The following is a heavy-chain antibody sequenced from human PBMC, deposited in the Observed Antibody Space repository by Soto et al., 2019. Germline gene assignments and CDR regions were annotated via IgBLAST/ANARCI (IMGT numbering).Heavy chain of an antibody. J-gene: IGHJ6*02. CDR3: ARPGRHYYTRYYYGMDV. D-gene: IGHD1-26*01. V-gene: IGHV1-69*13. CDR1: GGTFSSYA. Sequence: SVKVSCKASGGTFSSYAISWVRQAPGQGLEWMGGIIPIFGTANYAQKFQGRVTITADESTSTAYMELSSLRSEDTAVYYCARPGRHYYTRYYYGMDVWGQGTTVTVSS. CDR2: IIPIFGTA.